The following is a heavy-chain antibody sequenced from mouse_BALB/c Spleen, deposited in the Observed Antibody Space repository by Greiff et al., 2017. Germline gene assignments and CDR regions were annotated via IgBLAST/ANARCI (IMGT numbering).Heavy chain of an antibody. Sequence: EVKLVESGGGLVKPGGSLKLSCAASGFTFSDYYMYWVRQTPEKRLEWVATISDGGSYTYYPDSVKGRFTISRDNAKNNLYLQMSSLKSEDTAMYYCARDKAMITFAYWGQGTLVTVSA. D-gene: IGHD2-4*01. CDR1: GFTFSDYY. V-gene: IGHV5-4*02. CDR3: ARDKAMITFAY. J-gene: IGHJ3*01. CDR2: ISDGGSYT.